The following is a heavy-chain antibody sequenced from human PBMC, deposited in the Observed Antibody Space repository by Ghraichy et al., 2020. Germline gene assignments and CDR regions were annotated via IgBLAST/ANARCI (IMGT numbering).Heavy chain of an antibody. Sequence: GGSLRLSCAASGFTFSLYSMHWVRQAPGKGPEWVAVISHDGNAKYYGDSVKGRFAISRDNSKNTVYLQMSSLRVEDTALYYCARDIMSSSWSYYYYAMDVGGHGSKVTVS. D-gene: IGHD6-13*01. CDR3: ARDIMSSSWSYYYYAMDV. V-gene: IGHV3-30*09. CDR2: ISHDGNAK. CDR1: GFTFSLYS. J-gene: IGHJ6*02.